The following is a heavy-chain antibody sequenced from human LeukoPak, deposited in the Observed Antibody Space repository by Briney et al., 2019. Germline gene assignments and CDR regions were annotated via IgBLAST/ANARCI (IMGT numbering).Heavy chain of an antibody. Sequence: SETLSLTCTVSGGSISSYYWSWIRQPPGKGLEWIGYIYYSGSTNYNPSLKSRVTISVDTSKNQFSLKMSSVTAADTAVYYCALASLVGASNTFDYWGQGTLVTVSS. J-gene: IGHJ4*02. CDR2: IYYSGST. V-gene: IGHV4-59*08. D-gene: IGHD1-26*01. CDR1: GGSISSYY. CDR3: ALASLVGASNTFDY.